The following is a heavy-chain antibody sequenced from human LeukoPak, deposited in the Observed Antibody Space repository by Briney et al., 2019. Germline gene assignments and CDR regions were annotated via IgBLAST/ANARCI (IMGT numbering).Heavy chain of an antibody. CDR2: INHSGST. Sequence: SETLSLTCAVYGGSFSGYYWSWIRQPPGKGLEWIGEINHSGSTNYNPSLKSRVTISVDTSKNQFSLKLSSVTGADTAVYYCARGLWLGYCSGGSCHSSEFDYWGQGTLVTVSS. J-gene: IGHJ4*02. CDR3: ARGLWLGYCSGGSCHSSEFDY. CDR1: GGSFSGYY. D-gene: IGHD2-15*01. V-gene: IGHV4-34*01.